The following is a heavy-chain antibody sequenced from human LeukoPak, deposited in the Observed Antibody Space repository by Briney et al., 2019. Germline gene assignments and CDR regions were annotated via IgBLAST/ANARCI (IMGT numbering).Heavy chain of an antibody. D-gene: IGHD2-21*01. CDR2: IYYSGST. CDR3: ARHMGALDAFDI. CDR1: GGSISSGDYY. V-gene: IGHV4-30-4*01. J-gene: IGHJ3*02. Sequence: SETLSLTCTVSGGSISSGDYYWSWIRQPPGKGLEWIGYIYYSGSTYYNPSLKSRVTISVDTSKNQFSLKLSSVTAADTAVYYCARHMGALDAFDIWGQGTMVTVSS.